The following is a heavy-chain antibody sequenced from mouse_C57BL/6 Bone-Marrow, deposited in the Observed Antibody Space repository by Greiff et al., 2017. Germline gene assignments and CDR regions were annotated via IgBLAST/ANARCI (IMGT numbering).Heavy chain of an antibody. J-gene: IGHJ1*03. D-gene: IGHD1-1*01. CDR2: IYPRSGNT. Sequence: VQLQQSGAELARPGASVKLSCKASGYTFTSYGLSWVKQRTGQGLEWIGEIYPRSGNTYYNEKFKGKATLTADKSSSTAYMELRSLTSEDSAVYFCALYYGSSFYWYFDVWGTGTTVTVSS. CDR3: ALYYGSSFYWYFDV. CDR1: GYTFTSYG. V-gene: IGHV1-81*01.